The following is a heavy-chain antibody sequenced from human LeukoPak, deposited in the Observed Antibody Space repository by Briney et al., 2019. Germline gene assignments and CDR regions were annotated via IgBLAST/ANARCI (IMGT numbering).Heavy chain of an antibody. CDR2: INHSGST. Sequence: SETLSLTCAVYGGSFSGYYWSWIRQPPAKGLEWVGEINHSGSTNYNPSLKSRVTISVDASKNQFSLKLSSVTAADTAVYYCARGSPNWNYAFFDYWGQGTLVTVSS. D-gene: IGHD1-7*01. CDR3: ARGSPNWNYAFFDY. CDR1: GGSFSGYY. V-gene: IGHV4-34*01. J-gene: IGHJ4*02.